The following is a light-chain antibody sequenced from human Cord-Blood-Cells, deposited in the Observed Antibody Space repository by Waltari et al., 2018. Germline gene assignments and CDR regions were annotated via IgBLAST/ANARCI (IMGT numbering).Light chain of an antibody. V-gene: IGLV2-23*01. CDR3: CSYAGSSTWV. J-gene: IGLJ3*02. CDR1: SSDVGSYNL. CDR2: EGS. Sequence: SALTQPASVSGSPGQSITISCTGTSSDVGSYNLVSWYQQHPGKAPKLMIYEGSKRPSGVSNRFSGSKSGNTASLTISGLQAEDEADYYCCSYAGSSTWVFGGETKLTVL.